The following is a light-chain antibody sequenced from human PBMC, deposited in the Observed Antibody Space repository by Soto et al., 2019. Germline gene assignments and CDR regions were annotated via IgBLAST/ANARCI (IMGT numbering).Light chain of an antibody. CDR3: QAWDNNPAGV. CDR1: KLGDKY. J-gene: IGLJ3*02. V-gene: IGLV3-1*01. CDR2: KDN. Sequence: SYELTQPPSVSVSPGQTASITCSGDKLGDKYACWYQQKPGQSPVLVIYKDNKRPSGIPERFSGSNSGDTATLTISGTRAVDEADYYCQAWDNNPAGVFGGGTKLTVL.